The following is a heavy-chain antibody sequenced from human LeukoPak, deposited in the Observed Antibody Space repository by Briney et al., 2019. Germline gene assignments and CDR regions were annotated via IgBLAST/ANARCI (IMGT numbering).Heavy chain of an antibody. CDR1: GGSFSGYY. V-gene: IGHV4-34*01. J-gene: IGHJ3*02. D-gene: IGHD6-19*01. Sequence: SETLSLTCAVYGGSFSGYYWSWIRQPPGKGLEWFGEINRSGSTNYNPSLKSRVTISVDTSKNQFSLKLSSVTAADTAVYYCARGGIAVAGPRAFDIWGQGTMVTVSS. CDR3: ARGGIAVAGPRAFDI. CDR2: INRSGST.